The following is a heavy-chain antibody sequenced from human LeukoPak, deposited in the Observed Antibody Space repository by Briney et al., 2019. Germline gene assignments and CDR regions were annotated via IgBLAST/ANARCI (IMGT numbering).Heavy chain of an antibody. J-gene: IGHJ4*02. CDR2: IYYSGST. D-gene: IGHD3-22*01. CDR3: ARHDSGYYYY. CDR1: GGSISSYY. Sequence: SETLSLACTVSGGSISSYYWSWIRQPPGKGLEWIGYIYYSGSTNYNPSLKSRVTISVDTSENQFSLNLSSVTAADTAVYYCARHDSGYYYYWGQGTLVTVSS. V-gene: IGHV4-59*08.